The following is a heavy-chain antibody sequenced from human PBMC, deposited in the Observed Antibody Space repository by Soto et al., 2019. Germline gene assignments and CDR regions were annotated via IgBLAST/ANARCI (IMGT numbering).Heavy chain of an antibody. CDR1: GGTFSSYA. J-gene: IGHJ6*02. CDR2: IIPIFGTA. Sequence: QVQLVQSGAEVKKPGSSVKVSCKASGGTFSSYAISWVRQAPRQGLEWMGGIIPIFGTANYAQKFQGRVTITADESTSTAYMELSSLRSEDTAVYYCARAGMWRGNYYYYYGMDVWGQGTTVTVSS. CDR3: ARAGMWRGNYYYYYGMDV. V-gene: IGHV1-69*01. D-gene: IGHD2-21*01.